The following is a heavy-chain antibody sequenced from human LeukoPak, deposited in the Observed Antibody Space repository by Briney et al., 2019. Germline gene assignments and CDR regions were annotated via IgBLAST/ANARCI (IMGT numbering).Heavy chain of an antibody. D-gene: IGHD3-22*01. CDR2: ISGSGGST. J-gene: IGHJ4*02. CDR1: GFTFSSYG. Sequence: GGTLRLSCAASGFTFSSYGMSWVRQAPGKGLEWVSAISGSGGSTYYADSVKGRFTISRDNSKNTLYLQMNSLRAEDTAVYYCAKVGDSSGYGNFDYWGQGTLVTVSS. CDR3: AKVGDSSGYGNFDY. V-gene: IGHV3-23*01.